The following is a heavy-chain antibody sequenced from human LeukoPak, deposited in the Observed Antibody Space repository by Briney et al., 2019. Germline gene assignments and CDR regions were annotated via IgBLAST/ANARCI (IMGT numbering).Heavy chain of an antibody. D-gene: IGHD4-11*01. CDR3: ARVYSNYEGWFDP. Sequence: SETLSLICTVSGGSISSYYWSWIRQPPGKGLEWIGYIYYSGSTNYNPSLKSRVTISVDTSKNQFSLKLSSVTAADTAVYYCARVYSNYEGWFDPWGQGTLVTVSS. CDR1: GGSISSYY. V-gene: IGHV4-59*01. CDR2: IYYSGST. J-gene: IGHJ5*02.